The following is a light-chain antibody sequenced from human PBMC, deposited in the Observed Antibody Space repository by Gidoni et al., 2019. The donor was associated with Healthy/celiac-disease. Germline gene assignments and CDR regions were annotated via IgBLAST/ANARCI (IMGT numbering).Light chain of an antibody. J-gene: IGKJ1*01. CDR2: KAS. V-gene: IGKV1-5*03. CDR3: QQYNSYSATWT. Sequence: DIQLTQSPSTLSASVGDRVTITCRASQSISSWLAWYQQKPGKAPKRLIYKASSIESGVPSRFSGSGSGTEFTLTISSMQPDDFATYYCQQYNSYSATWTFGQGTKVEIK. CDR1: QSISSW.